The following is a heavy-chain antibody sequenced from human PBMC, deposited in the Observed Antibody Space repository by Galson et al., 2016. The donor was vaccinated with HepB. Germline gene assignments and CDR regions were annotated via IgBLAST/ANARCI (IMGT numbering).Heavy chain of an antibody. CDR3: ARGPRGSNTWYDGMIYFQH. D-gene: IGHD6-13*01. J-gene: IGHJ1*01. Sequence: SVKVSCKASGYTFTSYAMNWVRQAPGQGLEWMGWISTTTGNPTYAQGFTGRFVFSLDTSVSTAYLQISSLKAEDTAVYYCARGPRGSNTWYDGMIYFQHWGQGTLVTVSS. CDR2: ISTTTGNP. V-gene: IGHV7-4-1*02. CDR1: GYTFTSYA.